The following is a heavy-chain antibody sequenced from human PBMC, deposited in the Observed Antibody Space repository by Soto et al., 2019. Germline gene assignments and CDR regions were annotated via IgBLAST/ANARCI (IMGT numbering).Heavy chain of an antibody. V-gene: IGHV1-69*01. CDR1: GGTFSSYA. Sequence: QVPLVQSGAEVKKTGSSVKVSCKASGGTFSSYAISWVRQAPGQGLEWMGGIIPIFGTANYAQKFQGRGTITAHESTSTAYMDLSSLISEDTAVYYCASGKSGWYYGMDVWVQWTTVSVSS. CDR2: IIPIFGTA. D-gene: IGHD3-9*01. J-gene: IGHJ6*02. CDR3: ASGKSGWYYGMDV.